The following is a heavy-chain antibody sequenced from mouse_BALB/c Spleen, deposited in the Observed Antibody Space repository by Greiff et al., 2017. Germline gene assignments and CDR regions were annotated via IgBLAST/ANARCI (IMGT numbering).Heavy chain of an antibody. Sequence: QVQLKESGAELAKPGASVKMSCKASGYTFTSYWLHWVKQRPGQGLEWIGYINPSTGYTEYNQKFKDKATLTADKSSSTAYMQLSSLTSEDSAGYYCARGSRGFAYWGQGTLVTVSA. CDR2: INPSTGYT. J-gene: IGHJ3*01. V-gene: IGHV1-7*01. CDR1: GYTFTSYW. CDR3: ARGSRGFAY.